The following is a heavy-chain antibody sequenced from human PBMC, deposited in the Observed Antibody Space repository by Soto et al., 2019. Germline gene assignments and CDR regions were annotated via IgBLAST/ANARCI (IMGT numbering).Heavy chain of an antibody. CDR2: VYYSGAT. Sequence: SETLSLTCNVSGDSMTSPPYYWGWIRQPPGKGLEWIGTVYYSGATYYNPSLRGRLTVSADTSKNYFSLRLTSVTAADTAVYYCALHYDWFDPWGQGILVTAS. D-gene: IGHD3-16*01. V-gene: IGHV4-39*02. CDR1: GDSMTSPPYY. CDR3: ALHYDWFDP. J-gene: IGHJ5*02.